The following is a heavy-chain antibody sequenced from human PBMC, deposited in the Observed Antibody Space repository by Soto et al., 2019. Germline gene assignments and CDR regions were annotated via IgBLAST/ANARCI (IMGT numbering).Heavy chain of an antibody. CDR1: GDSVSSNSAA. J-gene: IGHJ6*02. Sequence: SQTLSLTCAISGDSVSSNSAAWNWIRQSPSRGLEWLGRTYYRSKWYNDYAISVKSRITINPDTSKNQFSLQLNSVTPEDTAVYYCARVTMVRGVTGYYYGMDVWGQATTVTVSS. CDR3: ARVTMVRGVTGYYYGMDV. CDR2: TYYRSKWYN. D-gene: IGHD3-10*01. V-gene: IGHV6-1*01.